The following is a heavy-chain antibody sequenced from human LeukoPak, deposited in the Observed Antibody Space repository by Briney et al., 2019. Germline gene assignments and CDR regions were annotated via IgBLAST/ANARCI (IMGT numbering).Heavy chain of an antibody. V-gene: IGHV4-39*01. J-gene: IGHJ4*02. Sequence: SSXTLXLTCTVSGGSISSRNYYWGWIRQPRGKGLEWIGSIYYSGSTYYNPSLKSRVTISVDTSKNQFSLKLSSVTAADTAVYYCARLPYPYDSSGSPPLDYWGQGTLVTVSS. CDR1: GGSISSRNYY. CDR2: IYYSGST. CDR3: ARLPYPYDSSGSPPLDY. D-gene: IGHD3-22*01.